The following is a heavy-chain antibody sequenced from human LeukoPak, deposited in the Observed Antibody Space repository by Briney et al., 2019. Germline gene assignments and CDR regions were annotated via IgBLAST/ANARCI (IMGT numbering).Heavy chain of an antibody. CDR3: AKDIGSSTPRDY. J-gene: IGHJ4*02. V-gene: IGHV3-23*01. CDR2: INTNGGST. Sequence: GGSLRLSCAASGFTFSSYGMSWVRQAPGKGLQWVSAINTNGGSTYYADSVKGRFTISRDNSKNTVYLQLNSLRAEDTAVYYCAKDIGSSTPRDYWGQGTLVTVSS. CDR1: GFTFSSYG. D-gene: IGHD6-13*01.